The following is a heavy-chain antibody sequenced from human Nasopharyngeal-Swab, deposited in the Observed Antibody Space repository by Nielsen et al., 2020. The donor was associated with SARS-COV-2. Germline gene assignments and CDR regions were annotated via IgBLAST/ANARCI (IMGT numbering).Heavy chain of an antibody. D-gene: IGHD3-3*01. CDR3: ARVGLDYDFWSAYFMDV. V-gene: IGHV3-21*01. CDR1: GFTFSTYN. CDR2: ISSSSTYI. Sequence: GESLKISCAASGFTFSTYNMNWVRQAPGKGLEWVSSISSSSTYIYYADSVKGRFTISRDSAKNSLYLQMNSLRAEDTAVYYCARVGLDYDFWSAYFMDVWGQGTTVTVSS. J-gene: IGHJ6*02.